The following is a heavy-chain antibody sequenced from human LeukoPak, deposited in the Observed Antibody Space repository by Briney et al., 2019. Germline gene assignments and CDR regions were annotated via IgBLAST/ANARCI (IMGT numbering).Heavy chain of an antibody. CDR1: GFTFSSYW. D-gene: IGHD3/OR15-3a*01. Sequence: GGSLRLSCAASGFTFSSYWMHWVRQAPGKGLVWVSRISSDGSSTGYADSVKGRFTISRDNAKNTLYLQMNSLRAEDTAVYYCVRAGLGFDYWGQGTLVTVSS. CDR2: ISSDGSST. CDR3: VRAGLGFDY. V-gene: IGHV3-74*01. J-gene: IGHJ4*02.